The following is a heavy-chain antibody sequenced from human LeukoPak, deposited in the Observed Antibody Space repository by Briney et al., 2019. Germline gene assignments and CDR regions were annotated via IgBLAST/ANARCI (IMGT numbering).Heavy chain of an antibody. V-gene: IGHV3-30*18. D-gene: IGHD6-19*01. CDR2: ISYDGSNK. Sequence: GGSLRLSCAASGFTFSNYGMHWVRQAPGKGLEWVAVISYDGSNKYYADSVRGRFTISRDNAKNSLYLQMNSLRAEDMALYYCAKGIGSAVAGLFDYWGQGTLVTVSS. J-gene: IGHJ4*02. CDR1: GFTFSNYG. CDR3: AKGIGSAVAGLFDY.